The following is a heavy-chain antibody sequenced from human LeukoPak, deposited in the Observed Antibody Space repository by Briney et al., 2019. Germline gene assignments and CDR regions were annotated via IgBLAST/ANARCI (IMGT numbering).Heavy chain of an antibody. D-gene: IGHD6-6*01. CDR3: ARDDAATARASGMDV. J-gene: IGHJ6*04. V-gene: IGHV3-21*01. CDR1: GFTFSNDS. CDR2: ISESSTYI. Sequence: PGGSLRLSCVASGFTFSNDSMNWVRQAPGKGLEWVSYISESSTYIYYAKSVKGRFTISRDNAKNSLYLQMNSLRGEDTAVYYCARDDAATARASGMDVWGKGTTVTVSS.